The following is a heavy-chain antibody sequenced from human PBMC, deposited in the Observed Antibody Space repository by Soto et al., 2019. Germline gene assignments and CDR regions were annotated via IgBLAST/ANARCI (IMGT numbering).Heavy chain of an antibody. J-gene: IGHJ4*02. V-gene: IGHV4-4*02. D-gene: IGHD3-9*01. Sequence: PSETLSLTCAVSSGSISSSNWWSWVRQPPGKGLEWIGEIYHSGSTNYNPSLKSRVTISVDKSKNHFSLKLSSVTAADTAVYYCARNSYDILTGYEYYFDYWGQGTLVTVSS. CDR2: IYHSGST. CDR3: ARNSYDILTGYEYYFDY. CDR1: SGSISSSNW.